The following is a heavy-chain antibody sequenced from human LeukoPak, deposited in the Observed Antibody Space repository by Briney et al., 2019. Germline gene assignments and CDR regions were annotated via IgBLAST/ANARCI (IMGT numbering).Heavy chain of an antibody. J-gene: IGHJ4*02. CDR3: ARVGPNYDFSTVVANYFDS. CDR2: VFVTGQTT. V-gene: IGHV3-20*04. Sequence: GGSLRLSCAASGFTFDDNGLSWVRQAPGKGLQWVAGVFVTGQTTRYADSVRGRFTISRDNANNSMYLQMNRLKGEDTAFYYCARVGPNYDFSTVVANYFDSWGQGTLVTVSS. D-gene: IGHD3/OR15-3a*01. CDR1: GFTFDDNG.